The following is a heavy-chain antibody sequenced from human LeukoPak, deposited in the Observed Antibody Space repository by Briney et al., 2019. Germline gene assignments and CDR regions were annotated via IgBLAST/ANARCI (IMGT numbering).Heavy chain of an antibody. Sequence: GGSLRLSCAASGFTFSSYEMNWVRQAPGKGLEWVSYISSSGSTIYYADSVKGRFTISRDNAKNSLYLQMNSLRAEDTAVYYCATGSVLEWFLFDYWGQGTLVTVSS. CDR1: GFTFSSYE. CDR2: ISSSGSTI. J-gene: IGHJ4*02. CDR3: ATGSVLEWFLFDY. D-gene: IGHD3-3*01. V-gene: IGHV3-48*03.